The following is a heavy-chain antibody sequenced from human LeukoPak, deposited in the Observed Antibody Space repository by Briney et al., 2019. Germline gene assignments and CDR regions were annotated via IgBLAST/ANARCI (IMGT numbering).Heavy chain of an antibody. CDR2: IYHSGST. D-gene: IGHD2-2*01. Sequence: SETLSLTCTVSGGSISSGGYYWSWIRQPPGKGLEWIGYIYHSGSTYYNPSLKSRVTISVDRSKNQFSLKLSSVTAADTAVYYCARGVVVVPAARRGNGLFDYWGQGTLVTVSS. J-gene: IGHJ4*02. CDR1: GGSISSGGYY. CDR3: ARGVVVVPAARRGNGLFDY. V-gene: IGHV4-30-2*01.